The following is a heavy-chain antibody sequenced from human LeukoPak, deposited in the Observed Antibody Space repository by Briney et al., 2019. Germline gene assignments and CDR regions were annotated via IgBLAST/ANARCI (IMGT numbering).Heavy chain of an antibody. J-gene: IGHJ4*02. CDR1: GGSFSGYY. CDR2: INHSGST. Sequence: ASETLSLTCAVYGGSFSGYYWSWIRQPPGKGLEWIGEINHSGSTNYNPSLKSRVTISVDTSKNQFSLKLSSVTAADTAVYYCARTPLYSSSFFDCWGQGTLVTVSS. V-gene: IGHV4-34*01. CDR3: ARTPLYSSSFFDC. D-gene: IGHD6-13*01.